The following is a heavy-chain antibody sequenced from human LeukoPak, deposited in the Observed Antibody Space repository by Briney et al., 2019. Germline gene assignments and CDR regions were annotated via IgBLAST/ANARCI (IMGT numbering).Heavy chain of an antibody. CDR3: ASGLGRAIYYGSGRADY. V-gene: IGHV3-7*01. J-gene: IGHJ4*02. CDR2: IKQDGSEK. D-gene: IGHD3-10*01. CDR1: GFTFSTYW. Sequence: GGSLRLSCAASGFTFSTYWMSWVRQAPGKGLEWVANIKQDGSEKYYVDSVKGRFTISRDNPKNSMFLQMNSLRPEDTAVYYCASGLGRAIYYGSGRADYWGQGTLVTVSS.